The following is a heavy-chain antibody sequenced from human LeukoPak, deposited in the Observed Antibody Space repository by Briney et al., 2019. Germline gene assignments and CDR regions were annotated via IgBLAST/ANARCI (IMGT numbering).Heavy chain of an antibody. CDR2: INPSGGST. Sequence: GASVKVSCKASGYTFTSYYMHWVRQAPGQGLEWMGIINPSGGSTSYAQKFQGRVTMTRDTSTSTVYMELSTVSSEDTAVYYCARKGLWFGELDYWGQGTLVTVSS. D-gene: IGHD3-10*01. CDR3: ARKGLWFGELDY. V-gene: IGHV1-46*01. CDR1: GYTFTSYY. J-gene: IGHJ4*02.